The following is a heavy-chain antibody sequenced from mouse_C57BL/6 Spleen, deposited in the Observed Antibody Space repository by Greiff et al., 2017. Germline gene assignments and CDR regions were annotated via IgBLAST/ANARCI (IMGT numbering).Heavy chain of an antibody. J-gene: IGHJ2*01. CDR2: IFPGSGST. CDR1: GYTFTDYY. CDR3: ARNYYGSSSYYFDY. D-gene: IGHD1-1*01. Sequence: QVQLKQSGPELVKPGASVKISCKASGYTFTDYYINWVKQRPGQGLEWIGWIFPGSGSTYYNEKFKGKATLTVDKSSSTAYMLLSSLTSEDSAVYFCARNYYGSSSYYFDYWGQGTTLTVSS. V-gene: IGHV1-75*01.